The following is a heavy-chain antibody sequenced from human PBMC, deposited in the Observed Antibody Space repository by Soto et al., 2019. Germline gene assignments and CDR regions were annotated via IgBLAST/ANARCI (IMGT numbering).Heavy chain of an antibody. J-gene: IGHJ4*02. D-gene: IGHD6-19*01. CDR2: IYYSGST. CDR1: GGSISSYY. CDR3: VGGGGWKFAY. Sequence: SETLSLTCTVSGGSISSYYWSWIRQPPGKGLEWIGYIYYSGSTNYNPSLKSRVTISVDTSKNQFSLKLSSVTAADTAVYYCVGGGGWKFAYWGQGTRVTVSS. V-gene: IGHV4-59*01.